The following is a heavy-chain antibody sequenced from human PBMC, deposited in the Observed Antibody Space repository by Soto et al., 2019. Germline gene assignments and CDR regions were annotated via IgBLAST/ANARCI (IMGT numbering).Heavy chain of an antibody. Sequence: GGSLRLSCAASGFTFSSYEMNWVRQAPGKGLEWVSYISSGGSTIKYADSVRGRFSISRDNAKNSLYLQMNSLRAEDTALYYCARVPPNFYYNGMDVWGQGTTVTVSS. J-gene: IGHJ6*02. CDR3: ARVPPNFYYNGMDV. CDR2: ISSGGSTI. V-gene: IGHV3-48*03. CDR1: GFTFSSYE.